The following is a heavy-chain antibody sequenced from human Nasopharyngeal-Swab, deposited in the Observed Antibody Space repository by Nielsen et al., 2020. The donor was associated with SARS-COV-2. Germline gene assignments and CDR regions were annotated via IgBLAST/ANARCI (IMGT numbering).Heavy chain of an antibody. D-gene: IGHD4-17*01. J-gene: IGHJ4*02. V-gene: IGHV3-23*01. CDR2: ISGSGDNT. Sequence: GESLKISCVASGFTYSTYAMSWVRLAPGKRLEWVSGISGSGDNTYYADSVMGRFTISRDNAMETLYLQMNSLRLDDTAVYYCAKGVGYGDTGCFDEWGQGTLVTASS. CDR3: AKGVGYGDTGCFDE. CDR1: GFTYSTYA.